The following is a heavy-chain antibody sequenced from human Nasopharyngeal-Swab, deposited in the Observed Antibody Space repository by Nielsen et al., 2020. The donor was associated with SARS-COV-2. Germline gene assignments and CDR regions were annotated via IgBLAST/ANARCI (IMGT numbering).Heavy chain of an antibody. J-gene: IGHJ4*02. CDR3: AKDLGVESPLWFDY. D-gene: IGHD4-23*01. CDR2: ISGSGGST. CDR1: GFIFSASA. Sequence: GGSLRLSCAASGFIFSASAIHWVRQAPGKGLEWVSEISGSGGSTYYAESVKGRFTISRDNSKNTLYLQMSSLRAEDTAIYYCAKDLGVESPLWFDYWGQGTLLTVSS. V-gene: IGHV3-23*01.